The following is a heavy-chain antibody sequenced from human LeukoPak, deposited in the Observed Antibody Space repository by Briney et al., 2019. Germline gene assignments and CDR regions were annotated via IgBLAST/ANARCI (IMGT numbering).Heavy chain of an antibody. CDR3: ARGTYYYGSGSYSYYYYGMDV. V-gene: IGHV1-8*01. J-gene: IGHJ6*02. CDR2: MNPNSGNT. Sequence: ASVKVSCKASGYTFTSYDNNWVRQATGQGLEWMGWMNPNSGNTGYAQKFQGRVTMTRNTSISTAYMELSSLRSEDTAVYYCARGTYYYGSGSYSYYYYGMDVWGQGTTVTVSS. CDR1: GYTFTSYD. D-gene: IGHD3-10*01.